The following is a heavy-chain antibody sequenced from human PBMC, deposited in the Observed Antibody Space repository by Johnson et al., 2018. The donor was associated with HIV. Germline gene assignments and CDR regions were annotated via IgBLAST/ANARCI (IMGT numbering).Heavy chain of an antibody. D-gene: IGHD3-9*01. Sequence: QMQLVESGGGVVQPGRSLRLSCAASGFTFSSYGMHWVRQAPGKGLEWVAVIWYDGSNKYYADSVKGRFTISRDNSKNTLYLQMNSLRGEDTAVYFCAGKTGYDAFDMWGQGTMVTVSS. CDR2: IWYDGSNK. CDR3: AGKTGYDAFDM. CDR1: GFTFSSYG. J-gene: IGHJ3*02. V-gene: IGHV3-30*19.